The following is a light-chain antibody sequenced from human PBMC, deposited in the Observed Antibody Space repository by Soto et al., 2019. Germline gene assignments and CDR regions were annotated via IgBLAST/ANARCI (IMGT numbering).Light chain of an antibody. CDR1: ESVTSS. J-gene: IGKJ1*01. CDR3: QQYNIWPLWT. CDR2: AAS. Sequence: EIVLTQSPATLSLSPGEKATLSCRSSESVTSSLAWYQQKPGQPPRLLIYAASTRATDVPARFSGGGSETEFTLPISSLQSEDFAVYFCQQYNIWPLWTFGQGTKVDIK. V-gene: IGKV3-15*01.